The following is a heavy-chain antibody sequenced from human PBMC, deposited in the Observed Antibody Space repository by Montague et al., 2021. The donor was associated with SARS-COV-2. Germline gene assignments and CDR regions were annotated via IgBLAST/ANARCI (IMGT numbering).Heavy chain of an antibody. CDR3: ARLTPVGSTFFFEF. D-gene: IGHD2/OR15-2a*01. CDR2: IYYSGSA. V-gene: IGHV4-59*12. J-gene: IGHJ4*02. CDR1: GGSISSYY. Sequence: SETLSLTCTVSGGSISSYYWSWIRQPPGKGLEWIGYIYYSGSAXXXPSXXXRLTTSVDTSKNQFSLELTSVTAADTAVYYCARLTPVGSTFFFEFWGQGILVTVSS.